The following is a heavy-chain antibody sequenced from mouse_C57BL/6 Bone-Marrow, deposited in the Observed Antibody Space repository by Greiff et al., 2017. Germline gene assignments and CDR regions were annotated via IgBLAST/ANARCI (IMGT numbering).Heavy chain of an antibody. V-gene: IGHV1-64*01. CDR1: GYTFTNYW. CDR2: MHPNGGSP. J-gene: IGHJ4*01. CDR3: ARSYDYDDYTMDY. D-gene: IGHD2-4*01. Sequence: QVQLQQPGAELVKPGASVKLSCKASGYTFTNYWMHWVKQRPGQGLEWIGMMHPNGGSPDYNEKFKSEATLSVDKSSRNAYLEIISLTSDDSAVYYCARSYDYDDYTMDYWGQGTSVTVSS.